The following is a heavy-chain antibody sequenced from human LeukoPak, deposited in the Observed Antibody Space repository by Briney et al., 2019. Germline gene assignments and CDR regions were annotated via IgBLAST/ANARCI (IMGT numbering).Heavy chain of an antibody. CDR1: GDSVSSNSAA. J-gene: IGHJ3*02. CDR2: TYYRSKWYN. D-gene: IGHD2-2*01. Sequence: SQTLSLTCALSGDSVSSNSAAWNWIRQSPSRGLEWLGRTYYRSKWYNDYAVSVKSRITINPDTSKNQFSLQLNSVTPEDTAVYYCARSLRLGYCSSTSCYGAFDIWGQGTMVTVSS. V-gene: IGHV6-1*01. CDR3: ARSLRLGYCSSTSCYGAFDI.